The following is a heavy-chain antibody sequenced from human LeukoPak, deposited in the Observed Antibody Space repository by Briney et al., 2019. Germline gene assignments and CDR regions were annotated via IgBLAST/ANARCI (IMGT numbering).Heavy chain of an antibody. Sequence: SETLSLTCTVSGYSISSGYYWGWIRQPPGKGLEWIGSIYHSGSTYYNPSLKSRVTISVDTSENQFSLKLSSVTAADTAVYYCASSYYDSSGYYLDAFDIWGQGTMVTVSS. D-gene: IGHD3-22*01. CDR2: IYHSGST. CDR1: GYSISSGYY. V-gene: IGHV4-38-2*02. J-gene: IGHJ3*02. CDR3: ASSYYDSSGYYLDAFDI.